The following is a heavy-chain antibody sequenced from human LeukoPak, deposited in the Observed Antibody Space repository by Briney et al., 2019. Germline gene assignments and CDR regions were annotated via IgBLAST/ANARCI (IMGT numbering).Heavy chain of an antibody. CDR3: ARDISYDSSGTFDY. CDR1: GFIFRNYA. D-gene: IGHD3-22*01. CDR2: IKQDGSEK. V-gene: IGHV3-7*03. J-gene: IGHJ4*02. Sequence: GGSLRLSCGASGFIFRNYAMSWVRQAPGEGREWVANIKQDGSEKYYVDSVKGRFTISRDNAKNSLYLQMNSLRAEDTAVYYCARDISYDSSGTFDYWGQGTLVTVSS.